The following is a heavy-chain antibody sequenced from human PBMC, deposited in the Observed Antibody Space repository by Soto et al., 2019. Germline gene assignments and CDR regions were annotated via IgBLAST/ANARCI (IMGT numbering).Heavy chain of an antibody. Sequence: QVQLQESGPGLVKPSQTLSLTCTVSGGSISSGDYYWSWIRQPPGKGLEWIGYIYYSGSTYYNPSHKTRVPISVDTSKNQFPLKLSSVTAADTAVYYWARAPTAGGWFDPWGQGTLVTVSS. CDR3: ARAPTAGGWFDP. V-gene: IGHV4-30-4*01. CDR1: GGSISSGDYY. J-gene: IGHJ5*02. D-gene: IGHD1-26*01. CDR2: IYYSGST.